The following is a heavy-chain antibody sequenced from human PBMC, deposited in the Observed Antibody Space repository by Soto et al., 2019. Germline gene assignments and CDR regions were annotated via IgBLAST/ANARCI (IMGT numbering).Heavy chain of an antibody. Sequence: PGGSLRLSCAASGFTVSSNHMSWVRQAPGKGLEWVSVLYSGGSTYYADSVKGRFIISRDNSRNTLYLQMNSLRSEDTAVYYCAGLAYYLDYWGQGSLVTVSS. CDR2: LYSGGST. J-gene: IGHJ4*02. D-gene: IGHD3-16*01. CDR1: GFTVSSNH. V-gene: IGHV3-53*01. CDR3: AGLAYYLDY.